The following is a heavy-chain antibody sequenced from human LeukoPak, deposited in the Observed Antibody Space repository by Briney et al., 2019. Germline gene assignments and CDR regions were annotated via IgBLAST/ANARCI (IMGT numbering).Heavy chain of an antibody. CDR3: ARDRDGYNLIDY. V-gene: IGHV1-69*05. Sequence: GASVKVSCKASGGTFSSYAISWVRQAPGQGLEWMGGIIPIFGTANYAQKFQGRVTITTDESTNTAYMKLSSLRSEDTAVYYCARDRDGYNLIDYWGQGTLVTVSS. D-gene: IGHD5-24*01. CDR1: GGTFSSYA. J-gene: IGHJ4*02. CDR2: IIPIFGTA.